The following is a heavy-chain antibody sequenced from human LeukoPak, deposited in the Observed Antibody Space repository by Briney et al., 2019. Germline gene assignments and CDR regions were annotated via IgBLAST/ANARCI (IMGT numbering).Heavy chain of an antibody. Sequence: GGSLRLSCAASGFTFSSYSMNWVRQAPGKGLEWVSSISSSSSYIYYADSVKGRFTISRDNAKNSLYLQMNSLRAEDTAVYYCASDYGSPYYFDNWGQGTLVTVSS. CDR1: GFTFSSYS. CDR2: ISSSSSYI. CDR3: ASDYGSPYYFDN. J-gene: IGHJ4*02. V-gene: IGHV3-21*01. D-gene: IGHD3-10*01.